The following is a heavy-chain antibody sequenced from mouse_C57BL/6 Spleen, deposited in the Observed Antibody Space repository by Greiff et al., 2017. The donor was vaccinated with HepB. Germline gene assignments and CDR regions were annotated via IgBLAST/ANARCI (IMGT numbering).Heavy chain of an antibody. Sequence: QVQLQQSGAELARPGASVKLSCKASGYTFTSYGISWVKQRTGQGLEWIGEIYPRSGNTYYNEKFKGKATLTADKSSSTAYMELRSLTSEDSAVYFCARTYYSNYPGYAMDYWGQGTSVTVSS. V-gene: IGHV1-81*01. CDR2: IYPRSGNT. J-gene: IGHJ4*01. CDR3: ARTYYSNYPGYAMDY. D-gene: IGHD2-5*01. CDR1: GYTFTSYG.